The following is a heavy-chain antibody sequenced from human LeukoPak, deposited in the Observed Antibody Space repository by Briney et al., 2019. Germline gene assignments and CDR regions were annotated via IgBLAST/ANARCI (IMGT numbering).Heavy chain of an antibody. CDR2: INLSGGST. V-gene: IGHV1-46*01. CDR1: GYTFTSYY. CDR3: ARGVGPRIPMDV. D-gene: IGHD2-21*01. Sequence: ASVKVSCKASGYTFTSYYMHWVRQAPGQGLEWMGIINLSGGSTSYAQKFQVRVTMTRDMSTSTVYMELSSLRSEDTAVYYCARGVGPRIPMDVWGKGTTVTVSS. J-gene: IGHJ6*03.